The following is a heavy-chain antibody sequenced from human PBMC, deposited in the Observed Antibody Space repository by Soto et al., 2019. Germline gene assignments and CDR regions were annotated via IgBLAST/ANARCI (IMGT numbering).Heavy chain of an antibody. CDR3: ARGGDIVLVPAAKSWFDP. CDR2: INPNSGGT. D-gene: IGHD2-2*01. J-gene: IGHJ5*02. Sequence: ASVKVSCMASGYTFTGYYMHWVRQAPGQGREWMGWINPNSGGTNYAQKFQGWVTMTRDTSISTAYMELSRLRSDDTAVYYCARGGDIVLVPAAKSWFDPWGQGTLVTVSS. CDR1: GYTFTGYY. V-gene: IGHV1-2*04.